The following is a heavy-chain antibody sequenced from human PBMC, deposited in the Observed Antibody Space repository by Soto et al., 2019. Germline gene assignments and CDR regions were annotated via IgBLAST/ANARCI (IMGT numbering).Heavy chain of an antibody. J-gene: IGHJ4*02. Sequence: GGSLRLSCAASGFTFSSYWMSWVRQAPVKGLEWVANIKQDGSEKYYVDSVKGRFTISRDNAKNSLYLQMNSLRAEDTAVYYCARDRYDILTGYYDYWGQGTLVTVSS. CDR2: IKQDGSEK. V-gene: IGHV3-7*01. D-gene: IGHD3-9*01. CDR3: ARDRYDILTGYYDY. CDR1: GFTFSSYW.